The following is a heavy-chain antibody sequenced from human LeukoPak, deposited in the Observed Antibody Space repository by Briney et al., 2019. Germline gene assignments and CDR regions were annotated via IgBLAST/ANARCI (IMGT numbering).Heavy chain of an antibody. CDR3: AKSPTRVPAASFDY. CDR1: GFTFSSYG. J-gene: IGHJ4*02. V-gene: IGHV3-30*18. D-gene: IGHD2-2*01. CDR2: ISYDGSNK. Sequence: PGGSLRLSCAASGFTFSSYGMHWVRQAPGKGLEWVAVISYDGSNKYYADSVKGRFTISRDNSKNTLYLQMNSLRAEDTAVYYCAKSPTRVPAASFDYWGQGTLVTVSS.